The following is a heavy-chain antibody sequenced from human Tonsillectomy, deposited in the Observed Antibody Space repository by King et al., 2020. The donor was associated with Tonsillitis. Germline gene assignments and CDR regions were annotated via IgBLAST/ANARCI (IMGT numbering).Heavy chain of an antibody. V-gene: IGHV4-38-2*01. CDR2: IFQTGST. CDR1: GFSISSGWY. CDR3: ARVWGLAVAGFSLSRAFDF. D-gene: IGHD6-19*01. Sequence: VQLQESGPGLVKPSETLSLTCAVSGFSISSGWYWGWIRQSPGKGLEWIGSIFQTGSTYYNPSLRSRVTISVDTSKNHFSLKLNSVTAADTAVYYWARVWGLAVAGFSLSRAFDFWGQGALVTVS. J-gene: IGHJ4*02.